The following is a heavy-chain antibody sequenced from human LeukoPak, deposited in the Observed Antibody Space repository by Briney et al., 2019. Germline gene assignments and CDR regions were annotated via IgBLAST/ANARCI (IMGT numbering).Heavy chain of an antibody. D-gene: IGHD1-1*01. V-gene: IGHV3-33*01. CDR3: ARAFSAPGYYYYYYYMDV. J-gene: IGHJ6*03. Sequence: GGSLRLSCAASGFTFSSYGMHWVRQAPGKGLEWVAVIWYDGSNKYYADSVKGRFTISRDNSKNTLYLQMNSLRAEDTAVYYCARAFSAPGYYYYYYYMDVWGKGTSVTVSS. CDR2: IWYDGSNK. CDR1: GFTFSSYG.